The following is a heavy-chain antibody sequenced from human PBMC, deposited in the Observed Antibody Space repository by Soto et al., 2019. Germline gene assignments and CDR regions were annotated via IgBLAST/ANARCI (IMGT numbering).Heavy chain of an antibody. CDR3: ARDKRDLRFLEWSYYFDY. V-gene: IGHV3-30*03. J-gene: IGHJ4*02. Sequence: PGGSLRLSCATSGFTFSSFGMHWVRQAEGKGLEWVTFIPYDGSEKSYADSVKGRVTVSRDNSKNTQYLQMNSLRAEDTAVYYCARDKRDLRFLEWSYYFDYWGQGTLVTVSS. CDR2: IPYDGSEK. D-gene: IGHD3-3*01. CDR1: GFTFSSFG.